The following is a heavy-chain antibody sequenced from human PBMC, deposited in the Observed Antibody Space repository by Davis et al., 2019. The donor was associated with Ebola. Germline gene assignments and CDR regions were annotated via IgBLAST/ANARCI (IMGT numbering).Heavy chain of an antibody. CDR1: GFTFSSYA. CDR2: ISGSGGST. D-gene: IGHD6-6*01. J-gene: IGHJ4*02. CDR3: ARGRRGIAARPGHFDY. V-gene: IGHV3-23*01. Sequence: GESLKISCAASGFTFSSYAMSWVRQAPGKGLEWVSAISGSGGSTYYADSVKGRFTISRDNSKNSLYLQMNSLRAEDTAVYYCARGRRGIAARPGHFDYWGQGTLVTVSS.